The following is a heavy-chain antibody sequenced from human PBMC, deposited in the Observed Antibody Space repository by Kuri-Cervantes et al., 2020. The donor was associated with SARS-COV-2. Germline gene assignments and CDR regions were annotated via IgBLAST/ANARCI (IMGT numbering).Heavy chain of an antibody. J-gene: IGHJ6*02. V-gene: IGHV1-2*04. Sequence: ASVKVSCKASGYTFTDYYINWVRLAPGQGLEWMGWINPNSGGTNYAQNFQGWVTMTRDTSISTAYMELSRLRSDDTAVYYCARGMVRGIIQYYYYARDVWGQGTTVTVSS. D-gene: IGHD3-10*01. CDR3: ARGMVRGIIQYYYYARDV. CDR1: GYTFTDYY. CDR2: INPNSGGT.